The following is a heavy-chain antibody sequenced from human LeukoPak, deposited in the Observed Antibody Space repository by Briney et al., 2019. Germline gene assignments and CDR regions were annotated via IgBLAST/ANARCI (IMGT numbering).Heavy chain of an antibody. CDR3: ARDSQARYFEGGAFDI. J-gene: IGHJ3*02. Sequence: GRSLRLSCAAPGFTFSSYAMHWVRQAPGKGLEWVAVISYDGSNKYYPDSVKGRFTISRDNSKNTLYLQMNSLRAEDTAVYYCARDSQARYFEGGAFDIWGQGTMVTVSS. D-gene: IGHD3-9*01. CDR2: ISYDGSNK. V-gene: IGHV3-30*04. CDR1: GFTFSSYA.